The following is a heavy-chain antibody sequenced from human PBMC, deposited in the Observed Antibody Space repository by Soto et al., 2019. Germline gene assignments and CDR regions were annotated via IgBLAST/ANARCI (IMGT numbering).Heavy chain of an antibody. D-gene: IGHD3-10*01. J-gene: IGHJ4*02. CDR2: LNAGNSNT. Sequence: ASVKVSCKASGYTFTTYAMHWVRQAPGQRLEWMGWLNAGNSNTKYSQKFQGRVTITRDTSASTAYMELSSLRSEDTAVYYCARDRGLTIDYWGQGTLVTV. V-gene: IGHV1-3*01. CDR1: GYTFTTYA. CDR3: ARDRGLTIDY.